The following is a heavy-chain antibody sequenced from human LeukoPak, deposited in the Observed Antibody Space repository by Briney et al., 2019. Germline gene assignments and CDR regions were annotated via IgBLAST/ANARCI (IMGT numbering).Heavy chain of an antibody. D-gene: IGHD6-19*01. CDR1: GFTFSTYA. Sequence: PGGSLRLSCAASGFTFSTYAMSWVRQAPGKGLEWVSAISGSGGGTYYADSVKGRFTISRDNSKNTLYLQMNSLRAEDTAVYYCARPAGTYDYSYGMDVWGQGTTVTVSS. CDR2: ISGSGGGT. V-gene: IGHV3-23*01. J-gene: IGHJ6*02. CDR3: ARPAGTYDYSYGMDV.